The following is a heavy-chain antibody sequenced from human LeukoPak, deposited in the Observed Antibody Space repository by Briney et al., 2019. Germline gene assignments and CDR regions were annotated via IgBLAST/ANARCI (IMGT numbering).Heavy chain of an antibody. V-gene: IGHV1-18*01. CDR2: INTYNGNT. CDR1: GYTFTRYG. CDR3: ATNYYDSSGYYSIDY. J-gene: IGHJ4*02. D-gene: IGHD3-22*01. Sequence: ASVKVSFKASGYTFTRYGISWVRQAPGQGLEWMGWINTYNGNTDYAQKLQGRVTMTTDTSTSTAYMELRSLRSDDTALYYCATNYYDSSGYYSIDYWGQGILVTVSS.